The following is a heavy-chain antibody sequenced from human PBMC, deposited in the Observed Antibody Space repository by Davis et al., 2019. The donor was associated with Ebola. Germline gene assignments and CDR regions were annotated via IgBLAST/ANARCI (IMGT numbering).Heavy chain of an antibody. J-gene: IGHJ4*02. V-gene: IGHV6-1*01. CDR3: ARGSNWFTPGDY. CDR2: TYYRSKWYN. Sequence: MPSETLSLTCAISGDSVSSNSAAWNWIRQSPSRGLEWLGRTYYRSKWYNDYATSVKSRITMNPDTSKNQFSLHLNSVTPEDTAVYYCARGSNWFTPGDYWGQGTLVTVSS. CDR1: GDSVSSNSAA. D-gene: IGHD6-13*01.